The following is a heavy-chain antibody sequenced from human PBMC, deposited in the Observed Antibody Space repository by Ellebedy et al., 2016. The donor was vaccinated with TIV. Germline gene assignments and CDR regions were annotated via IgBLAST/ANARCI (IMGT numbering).Heavy chain of an antibody. CDR2: IIPIFGTP. V-gene: IGHV1-69*05. CDR3: ATDRRTTMTTRFDP. CDR1: GGTFRSFA. J-gene: IGHJ5*02. D-gene: IGHD4-17*01. Sequence: AASVKVSCKASGGTFRSFAISWVRQAPGEGLEWMGGIIPIFGTPNYAQKFQGRVIMTRNSSINTAYLELSALRSEDTAMYYCATDRRTTMTTRFDPWGQGTLVTVSS.